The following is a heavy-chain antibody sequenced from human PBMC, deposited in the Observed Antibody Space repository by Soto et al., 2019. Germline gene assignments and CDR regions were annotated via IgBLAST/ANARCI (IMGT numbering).Heavy chain of an antibody. J-gene: IGHJ6*02. Sequence: PSDTLSLTFGVHGRAFRAYYWGWIRQPPGKGLEWIGEINHSGSTNYNPSLKSRVTISVDTSKNQFSLKLSSVTAADTAVYYCARGRGSSWSYYYYGMDVWGQGTTVT. CDR3: ARGRGSSWSYYYYGMDV. D-gene: IGHD6-13*01. CDR2: INHSGST. CDR1: GRAFRAYY. V-gene: IGHV4-34*01.